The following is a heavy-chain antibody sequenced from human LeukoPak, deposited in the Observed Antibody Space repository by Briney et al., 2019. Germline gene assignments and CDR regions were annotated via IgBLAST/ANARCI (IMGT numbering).Heavy chain of an antibody. Sequence: SGGSLRLSCAASGFTFSSYAMSWVRQAPGKGLEWVSAISGSGGSTYYADSVKGRFTISRDNSMNTLYLHMNSLRAEDTALYYCAKESLRGHSYGFDSWGQGTLVTVSS. CDR1: GFTFSSYA. CDR2: ISGSGGST. D-gene: IGHD5-18*01. CDR3: AKESLRGHSYGFDS. V-gene: IGHV3-23*01. J-gene: IGHJ4*02.